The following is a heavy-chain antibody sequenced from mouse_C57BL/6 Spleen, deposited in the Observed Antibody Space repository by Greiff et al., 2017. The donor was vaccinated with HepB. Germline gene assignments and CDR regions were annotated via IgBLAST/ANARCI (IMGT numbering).Heavy chain of an antibody. CDR3: ARSTMITEYYYAMDY. CDR1: GYTFTSYG. CDR2: IYPRSGNT. J-gene: IGHJ4*01. V-gene: IGHV1-81*01. Sequence: QVQLQQSGAELARPGASVKLSCKASGYTFTSYGISWVKQRTGQGLEWIGEIYPRSGNTYYNEKFKGKATLTADKSSSTAYMELRSLTSEDSAVYFWARSTMITEYYYAMDYWGQGTSVTVSS. D-gene: IGHD2-4*01.